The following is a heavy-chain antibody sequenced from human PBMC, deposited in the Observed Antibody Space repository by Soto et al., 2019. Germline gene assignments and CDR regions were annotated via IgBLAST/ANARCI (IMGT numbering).Heavy chain of an antibody. CDR3: ARDVGRDSDDFFAY. CDR1: GFTFTSYG. CDR2: IRGDGGQT. J-gene: IGHJ4*02. V-gene: IGHV3-23*01. Sequence: VQLFASGGGSARPGGSLRLSCTASGFTFTSYGMGWVRQAPGKGLQWVSTIRGDGGQTHYTDSVKGRFSISRDNSKNTVDLQLDSLRAEDTAMYFCARDVGRDSDDFFAYWGQGTHVTVSS. D-gene: IGHD2-21*02.